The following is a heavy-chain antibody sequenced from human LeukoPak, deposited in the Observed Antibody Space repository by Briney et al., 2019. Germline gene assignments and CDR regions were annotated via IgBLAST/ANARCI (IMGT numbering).Heavy chain of an antibody. V-gene: IGHV4-34*01. CDR3: ARFVIVVPAAKGGRYNWFDP. J-gene: IGHJ5*02. Sequence: SETLSLTCAVYGGSFSGYYWSWIRQPPGKGLGWIGEINHSGSTNYNPSLKSRVTISVDTSKNQFSLKLSSVTAADTAVYYCARFVIVVPAAKGGRYNWFDPWGQGTLVTVSS. CDR1: GGSFSGYY. CDR2: INHSGST. D-gene: IGHD2-2*01.